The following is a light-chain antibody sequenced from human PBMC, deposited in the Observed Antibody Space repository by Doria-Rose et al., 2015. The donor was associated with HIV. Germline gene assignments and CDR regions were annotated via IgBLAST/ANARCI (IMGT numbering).Light chain of an antibody. CDR2: DGS. J-gene: IGKJ1*01. Sequence: TQSPGTLSLSPGERATLSCRARQSFSSTYLAWYQQKPGQAPSLLVYDGSTMATGIPDRFSASGSRTDFTLTINRLEPDDFALYYCHQYGTSWTFGQGTKVEI. CDR1: QSFSSTY. CDR3: HQYGTSWT. V-gene: IGKV3-20*01.